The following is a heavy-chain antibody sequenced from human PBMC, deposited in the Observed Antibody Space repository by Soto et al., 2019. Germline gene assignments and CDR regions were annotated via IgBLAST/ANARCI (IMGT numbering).Heavy chain of an antibody. J-gene: IGHJ6*03. D-gene: IGHD2-15*01. Sequence: ASVKVSCKASGYTFTIYGITWVRQAPGQGLEWMGWISAYNGNTNYAQKLQGRVTMTTDTSTSTAYMELRSLRSDDTAVYYCARIASRGGIFYMDVWGKGTTVTVSS. V-gene: IGHV1-18*01. CDR3: ARIASRGGIFYMDV. CDR1: GYTFTIYG. CDR2: ISAYNGNT.